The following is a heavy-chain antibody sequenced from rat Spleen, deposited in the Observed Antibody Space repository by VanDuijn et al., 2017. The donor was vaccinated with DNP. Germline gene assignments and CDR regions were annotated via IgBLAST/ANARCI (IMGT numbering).Heavy chain of an antibody. J-gene: IGHJ2*01. Sequence: EVQLVESGGGLVQPGRSMKLSCAASGFTFSNYYMAWVRQAPTKGLEWVAAISPSGGSTYYRDSVKGRFTISRDNANSTLYLQMDSLRSEDTATYYCTRGGTYYFDYWGQGVMVTVSS. CDR2: ISPSGGST. D-gene: IGHD4-3*01. V-gene: IGHV5-25*01. CDR3: TRGGTYYFDY. CDR1: GFTFSNYY.